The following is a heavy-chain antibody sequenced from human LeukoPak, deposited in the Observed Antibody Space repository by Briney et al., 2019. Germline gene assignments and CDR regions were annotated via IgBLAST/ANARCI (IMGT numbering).Heavy chain of an antibody. CDR1: GFTFGRYA. CDR3: ANLGGV. J-gene: IGHJ6*02. D-gene: IGHD3-16*01. CDR2: ITGSGDTT. V-gene: IGHV3-23*01. Sequence: GGSLRLSCVASGFTFGRYAVSWVRQAPGKGLDWVAAITGSGDTTYHVDSVKGRFTISRDNSKNTLYLQMNSLRADDTAVYYCANLGGVWGQGTTVIVSS.